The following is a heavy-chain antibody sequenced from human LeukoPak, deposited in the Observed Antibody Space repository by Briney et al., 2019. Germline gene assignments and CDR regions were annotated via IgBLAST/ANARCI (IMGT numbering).Heavy chain of an antibody. CDR3: AKSKTAVTTGYLDY. V-gene: IGHV3-43*01. CDR2: ISWDGGST. CDR1: GFTFDDYT. Sequence: GGSLRLSCAASGFTFDDYTMHWVRHAPGKGLEWVSLISWDGGSTYYADSVKGRFTISRDNSKNSLYLQMNSLRTEDTALYYCAKSKTAVTTGYLDYWGQGTLVTVSS. J-gene: IGHJ4*02. D-gene: IGHD4-17*01.